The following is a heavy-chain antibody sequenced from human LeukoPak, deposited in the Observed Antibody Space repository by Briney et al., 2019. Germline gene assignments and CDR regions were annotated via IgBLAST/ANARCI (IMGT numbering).Heavy chain of an antibody. V-gene: IGHV4-59*01. CDR3: ARDGSARYYFDY. Sequence: SETLSLTCTVSGGSISTYYWNWIRQPPGQGLEWIGYIYYSGSTNYNPSLKSRVTISVDTSKNQFSLKLSSVTAADTAMYYCARDGSARYYFDYWGQGTLVSVSS. CDR2: IYYSGST. J-gene: IGHJ4*02. CDR1: GGSISTYY.